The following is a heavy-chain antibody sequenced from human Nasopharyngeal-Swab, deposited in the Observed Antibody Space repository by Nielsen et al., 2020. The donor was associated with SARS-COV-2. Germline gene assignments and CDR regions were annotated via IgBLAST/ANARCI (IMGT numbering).Heavy chain of an antibody. CDR3: ARDGDQYMFDD. CDR2: IAHDASNE. CDR1: GFTFSSFG. D-gene: IGHD2-21*02. J-gene: IGHJ4*02. V-gene: IGHV3-30*03. Sequence: GGSLRLSCAASGFTFSSFGMHWVRQAPGKGLEWVAFIAHDASNEYYGDSVRGRFTISRDNAKNTLYLQMNSLRADDTAVYYCARDGDQYMFDDWGQGTLVTVSS.